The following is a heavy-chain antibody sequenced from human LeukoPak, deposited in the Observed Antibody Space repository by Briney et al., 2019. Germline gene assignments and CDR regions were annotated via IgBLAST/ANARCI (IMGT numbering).Heavy chain of an antibody. J-gene: IGHJ4*02. CDR1: GFTFSSYE. Sequence: GGSLRLSCAASGFTFSSYEINWVRQAPGKGLEWVANIKQDGSEEYYVDSVKGRFTISRDNAKNSLYLQMNSLRAEDTAVYYCARDQGGSYSYWGQGTLVTVSS. D-gene: IGHD1-26*01. CDR2: IKQDGSEE. V-gene: IGHV3-7*01. CDR3: ARDQGGSYSY.